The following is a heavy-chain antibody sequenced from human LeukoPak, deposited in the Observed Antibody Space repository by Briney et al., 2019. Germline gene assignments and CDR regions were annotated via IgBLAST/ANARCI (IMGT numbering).Heavy chain of an antibody. D-gene: IGHD3-22*01. CDR2: IYHSGST. CDR1: GYSISSGYY. V-gene: IGHV4-38-2*02. CDR3: ARAYYYDSSGSLGDFQH. J-gene: IGHJ1*01. Sequence: SESLSLTCTVSGYSISSGYYWGWIRQPPGKGLEWIGSIYHSGSTYYNPSLKSRVTISVDTSKNQFSLKLSSVTAADTAVYYCARAYYYDSSGSLGDFQHWGQGTLVTVSS.